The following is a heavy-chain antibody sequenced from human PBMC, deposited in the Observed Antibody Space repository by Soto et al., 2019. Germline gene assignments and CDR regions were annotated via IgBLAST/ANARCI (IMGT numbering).Heavy chain of an antibody. CDR3: ARELVAASDAFDI. Sequence: GGSLRLPCAASGFTFSSYSMNWVRQAPGKGLEWVSSISSSSSYIYYADSVKGRFTISRDNAKNSLYLQMNSLRAEDTAVYYCARELVAASDAFDIWGQGTMVTVSS. J-gene: IGHJ3*02. D-gene: IGHD2-15*01. V-gene: IGHV3-21*01. CDR2: ISSSSSYI. CDR1: GFTFSSYS.